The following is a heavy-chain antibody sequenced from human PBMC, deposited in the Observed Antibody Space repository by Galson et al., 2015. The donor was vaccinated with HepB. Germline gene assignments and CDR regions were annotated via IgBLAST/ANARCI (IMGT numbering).Heavy chain of an antibody. J-gene: IGHJ6*02. Sequence: SLRLSCAASGFIFSNYNMNWVRQAPGKGLEWLSYINLFCNTIYYADSVKGRFTISRDNARSALYLQMNSLRDEDTAMYYCVRDGARGYDMDVWGQGTTVTVSS. CDR3: VRDGARGYDMDV. CDR1: GFIFSNYN. V-gene: IGHV3-48*02. CDR2: INLFCNTI.